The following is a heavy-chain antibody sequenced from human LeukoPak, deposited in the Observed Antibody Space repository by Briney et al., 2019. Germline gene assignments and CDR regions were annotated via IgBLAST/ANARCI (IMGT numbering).Heavy chain of an antibody. CDR2: IIPIFGTA. Sequence: GASVKVSCKASGYTFTSYGISWVRQAPGQGLEWMGGIIPIFGTANYAQKFQGRVTITADKSTSTAYMELSSLRSEDTAVYYCARSLYYYDSSGFSENYYYYMDVWGKGTTVTASS. V-gene: IGHV1-69*06. CDR3: ARSLYYYDSSGFSENYYYYMDV. CDR1: GYTFTSYG. J-gene: IGHJ6*03. D-gene: IGHD3-22*01.